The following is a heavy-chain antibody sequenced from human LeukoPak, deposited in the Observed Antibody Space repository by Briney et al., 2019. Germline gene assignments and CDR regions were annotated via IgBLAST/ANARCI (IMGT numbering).Heavy chain of an antibody. Sequence: LPGGSLRLSCAASGFTFSSYAMSWVRQAPGKGLEWVSGISGRGGSTYYADSVKGRFTISRDNSKNTLYLQMNSLRAEDTAVYYCAKEEVLRFLEWSTNTLIYFDYWGQGTLVTVSS. CDR2: ISGRGGST. D-gene: IGHD3-3*01. J-gene: IGHJ4*02. CDR1: GFTFSSYA. CDR3: AKEEVLRFLEWSTNTLIYFDY. V-gene: IGHV3-23*01.